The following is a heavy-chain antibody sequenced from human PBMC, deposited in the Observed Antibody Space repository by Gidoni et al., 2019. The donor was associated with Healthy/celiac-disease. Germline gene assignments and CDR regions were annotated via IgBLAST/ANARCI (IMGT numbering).Heavy chain of an antibody. CDR1: GFTFSSYA. Sequence: QLLESGGGLVHPGGSLSLSCPASGFTFSSYAMCWVRQSPGKGLEWVSAISGSGGSTYYADSVKGRFTISRDNSKNTLYLQMNSLRAEDTAVYYCANGLGFDYWGQGTLVTVSS. CDR2: ISGSGGST. J-gene: IGHJ4*02. CDR3: ANGLGFDY. D-gene: IGHD3-10*01. V-gene: IGHV3-23*01.